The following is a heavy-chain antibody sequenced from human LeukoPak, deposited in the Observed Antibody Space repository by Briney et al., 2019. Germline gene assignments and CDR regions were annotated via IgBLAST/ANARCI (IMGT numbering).Heavy chain of an antibody. CDR1: GFTFSSYA. V-gene: IGHV3-53*01. Sequence: GGSLRLSCTASGFTFSSYAMNWVRQAPGKGLEWVSVIYSCGDTYYADSVKGRFTISRDSSKNTLYLQMNSLRAEDTAVYYCARDIGGIFDSWGQGTLVTVSS. CDR3: ARDIGGIFDS. D-gene: IGHD1-26*01. CDR2: IYSCGDT. J-gene: IGHJ4*02.